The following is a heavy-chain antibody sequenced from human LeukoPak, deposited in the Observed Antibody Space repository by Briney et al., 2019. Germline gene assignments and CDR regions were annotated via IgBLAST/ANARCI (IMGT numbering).Heavy chain of an antibody. J-gene: IGHJ4*02. V-gene: IGHV4-38-2*02. CDR3: ARVTTVTTGPAPDY. CDR2: IYHSGST. D-gene: IGHD4-11*01. Sequence: PSETLSLTCTVSGYSISSGYYWGWIRQPPGKGLEWIGSIYHSGSTYYNPSLKSRVTISVDTSKNQFSLKLSSVTAADTAVYYCARVTTVTTGPAPDYWGQGTLVPVSS. CDR1: GYSISSGYY.